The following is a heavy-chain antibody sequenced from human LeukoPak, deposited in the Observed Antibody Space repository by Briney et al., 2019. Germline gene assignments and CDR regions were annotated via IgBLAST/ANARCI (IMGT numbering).Heavy chain of an antibody. D-gene: IGHD5-24*01. CDR2: IYHSGST. J-gene: IGHJ5*02. CDR3: ARMALRWFDP. V-gene: IGHV4-38-2*02. Sequence: TASETLSLTCTVSGYSISSGYYWGWIRQPPGKGLEWIGSIYHSGSTYYNPSLKSRVTISVDTSKNQFSLKLSSVTAADTAVYYCARMALRWFDPWGQGTLVTVSS. CDR1: GYSISSGYY.